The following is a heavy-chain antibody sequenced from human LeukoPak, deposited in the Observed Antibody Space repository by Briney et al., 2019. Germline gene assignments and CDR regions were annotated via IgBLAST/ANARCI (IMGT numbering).Heavy chain of an antibody. V-gene: IGHV3-23*01. CDR3: ANPEYPYCGGDCYSDNWFDP. CDR1: GFTFSSYA. D-gene: IGHD2-21*02. CDR2: ISGSGGST. Sequence: GGSLRLSCAASGFTFSSYAMSWVRQAPGKGLEWVSAISGSGGSTYYAGSVKGRFTISRDNSKNTLYLQMNSLRAEDTAVYYCANPEYPYCGGDCYSDNWFDPWGQGTLVTVSS. J-gene: IGHJ5*02.